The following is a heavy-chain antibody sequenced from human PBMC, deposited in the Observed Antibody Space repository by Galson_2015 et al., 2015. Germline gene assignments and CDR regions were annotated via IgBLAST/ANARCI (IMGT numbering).Heavy chain of an antibody. Sequence: SLRLSCAASGFTFSSYGMHWVRQAPGKGLEWVAVIWYDGSNKYYADSVKGRFTISRDNSKNTLYLQMNSLRAEDTAVYYCARDYYGSGSYRNWFDPWGQGTLVTVSS. J-gene: IGHJ5*02. V-gene: IGHV3-33*01. D-gene: IGHD3-10*01. CDR3: ARDYYGSGSYRNWFDP. CDR1: GFTFSSYG. CDR2: IWYDGSNK.